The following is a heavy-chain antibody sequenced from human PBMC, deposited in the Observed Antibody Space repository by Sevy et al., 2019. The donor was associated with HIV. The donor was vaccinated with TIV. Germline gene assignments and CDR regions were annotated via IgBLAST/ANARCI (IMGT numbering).Heavy chain of an antibody. CDR1: GFTFNDYY. D-gene: IGHD6-19*01. J-gene: IGHJ5*02. Sequence: GGSLRLSCAASGFTFNDYYMNWIRQAPGKGLEWVSYISGSGSTIKYADSVKGRFTISRDNAKNSLYLQMNSLRAEDTAVYYCARDGGFYTSGWDRWFDPWGQGTLVTVSS. CDR3: ARDGGFYTSGWDRWFDP. V-gene: IGHV3-11*04. CDR2: ISGSGSTI.